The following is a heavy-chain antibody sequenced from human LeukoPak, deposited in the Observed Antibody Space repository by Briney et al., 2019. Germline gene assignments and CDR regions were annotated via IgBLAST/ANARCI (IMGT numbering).Heavy chain of an antibody. CDR3: ARADYSGYDREFDY. D-gene: IGHD5-12*01. J-gene: IGHJ4*02. Sequence: ASVKVSCKASGYTFTGYYIHWVRQAPGQGLEWMGWINPNSGGTNYAQKFQGRVTMTRDTSISTAYMELSRLRSDDTAVYYCARADYSGYDREFDYWGQGTLVTVSS. CDR1: GYTFTGYY. V-gene: IGHV1-2*02. CDR2: INPNSGGT.